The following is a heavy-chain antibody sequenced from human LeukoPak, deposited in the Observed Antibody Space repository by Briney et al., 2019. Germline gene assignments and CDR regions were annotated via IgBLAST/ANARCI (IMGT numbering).Heavy chain of an antibody. J-gene: IGHJ4*02. D-gene: IGHD6-13*01. CDR3: AREAAAGVFDY. V-gene: IGHV3-30*19. CDR2: IWYDGSNK. Sequence: GGSLRLSCAASGFTFSSYGMHWVRQAPGKGLEWVAVIWYDGSNKYYADSVKGRFTISRDNSKNTLYLQMNSLRAEDTAVYYCAREAAAGVFDYWGQGTLVTVSS. CDR1: GFTFSSYG.